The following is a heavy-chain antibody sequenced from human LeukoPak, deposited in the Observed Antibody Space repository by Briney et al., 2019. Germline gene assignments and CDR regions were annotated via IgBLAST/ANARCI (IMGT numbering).Heavy chain of an antibody. CDR1: GGSFSGYY. CDR3: ARRRRRQLGPNNHIFDY. CDR2: INHSGST. Sequence: KASGTLSLTCAVYGGSFSGYYWSWIRQPPGKGLEWIGEINHSGSTNYNPSLKSRVTISVDTSKNQFSLKLSSVTAADTAVYYCARRRRRQLGPNNHIFDYWGQGTLVTVSS. V-gene: IGHV4-34*01. D-gene: IGHD6-6*01. J-gene: IGHJ4*02.